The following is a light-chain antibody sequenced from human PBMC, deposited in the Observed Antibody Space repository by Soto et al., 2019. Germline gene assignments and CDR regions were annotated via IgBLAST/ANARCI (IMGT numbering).Light chain of an antibody. V-gene: IGLV1-40*01. J-gene: IGLJ2*01. CDR1: SSNIGAGYD. CDR2: GNS. CDR3: QSYDSSLSRGV. Sequence: QSVLTQPPSVSGAPGQRVTISCTGSSSNIGAGYDVHWYQQLPGTAPKLLIYGNSNRPSGVRDRFSGSKSGTSASLATTGLQAEDEADYYCQSYDSSLSRGVFGGGTKLTVL.